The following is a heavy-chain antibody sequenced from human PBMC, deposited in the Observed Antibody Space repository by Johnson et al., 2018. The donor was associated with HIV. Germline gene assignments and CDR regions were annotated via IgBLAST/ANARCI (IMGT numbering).Heavy chain of an antibody. D-gene: IGHD2-2*01. Sequence: VQLVESGGGLVQPGGSLRLSCAASEFIFSNYAMSWVRRAPGKGLEWVSAVSGSGGSTYYADSVTGRFTISSDNSNNTPYLQMNSLRAEDTDVYYWAKNWSAAADRVGDAFDLWGQGTMVTGSS. J-gene: IGHJ3*01. V-gene: IGHV3-23*04. CDR1: EFIFSNYA. CDR3: AKNWSAAADRVGDAFDL. CDR2: VSGSGGST.